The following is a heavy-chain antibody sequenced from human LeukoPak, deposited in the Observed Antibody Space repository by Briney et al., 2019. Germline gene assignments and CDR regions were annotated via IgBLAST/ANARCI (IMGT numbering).Heavy chain of an antibody. D-gene: IGHD4-17*01. Sequence: GASVKVSCKASGYTFTGYYMHWVRQAPGQGLEWMGWINPNSGGTNYAQKFQGRVTITRDTSASTAYMELSSLRSEDTAVYYCAGTTVTTYYYYGMDVWGQGTTVTVSS. CDR2: INPNSGGT. V-gene: IGHV1-2*02. CDR1: GYTFTGYY. CDR3: AGTTVTTYYYYGMDV. J-gene: IGHJ6*02.